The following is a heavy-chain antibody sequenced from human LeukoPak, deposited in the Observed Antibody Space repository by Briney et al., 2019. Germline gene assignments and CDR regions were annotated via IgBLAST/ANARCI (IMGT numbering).Heavy chain of an antibody. Sequence: PGGSLRLSCAASGFTFSSYAMSWVRQAPGKGLEWVSAIIGGGGTTYYADSVKGRFTISRDNSKNTLYLQMNSLRAEDTAVYYRAKYGLGYCSGGSCYFDYWGQGTLVTVSS. J-gene: IGHJ4*02. CDR1: GFTFSSYA. D-gene: IGHD2-15*01. CDR2: IIGGGGTT. CDR3: AKYGLGYCSGGSCYFDY. V-gene: IGHV3-23*01.